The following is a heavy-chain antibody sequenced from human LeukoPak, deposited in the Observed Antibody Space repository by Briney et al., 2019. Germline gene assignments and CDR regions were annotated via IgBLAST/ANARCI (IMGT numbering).Heavy chain of an antibody. CDR3: ARVPSYCTGGSCYTQYYFDY. CDR1: GYSISSGYY. D-gene: IGHD2-15*01. J-gene: IGHJ4*02. CDR2: IYHSGST. V-gene: IGHV4-38-2*01. Sequence: SETLSLTCAVSGYSISSGYYWGWIRQPPGKGLEWIGSIYHSGSTYYNPSLKSRVTISVDTSKNQFSLKLSSVTAADTAVYYCARVPSYCTGGSCYTQYYFDYWGQGTLVTVSS.